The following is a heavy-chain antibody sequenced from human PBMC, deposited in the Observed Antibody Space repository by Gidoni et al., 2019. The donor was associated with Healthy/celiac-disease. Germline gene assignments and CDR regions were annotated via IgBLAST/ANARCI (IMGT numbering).Heavy chain of an antibody. D-gene: IGHD3-10*01. CDR2: ISSISSYI. Sequence: EVQLVESGGGLVKPGGSLRLSCAASGFTFSRYSMNWVRQAPGKGLEWVSSISSISSYIYYADSVKGRFTISRDNAKNSLYLQMNSLRAEDTAVYYCARDSGYGSGSFWGQGTLVTVSS. J-gene: IGHJ4*02. CDR3: ARDSGYGSGSF. CDR1: GFTFSRYS. V-gene: IGHV3-21*01.